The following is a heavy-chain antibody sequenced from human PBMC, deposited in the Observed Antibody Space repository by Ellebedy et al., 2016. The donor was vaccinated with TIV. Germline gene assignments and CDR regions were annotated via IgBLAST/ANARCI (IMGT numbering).Heavy chain of an antibody. V-gene: IGHV4-39*02. Sequence: GSLRLSCTVSGGSISSSSYYWGWIRQPPGKGLEWIGSIYYSGSTYYNPSLKSRVTISVDTSKNQFSLKLSSVTAADTAVYYCARDYDSSGYSVSGGMDVWGQGTTVTVSS. CDR2: IYYSGST. CDR1: GGSISSSSYY. D-gene: IGHD3-22*01. J-gene: IGHJ6*02. CDR3: ARDYDSSGYSVSGGMDV.